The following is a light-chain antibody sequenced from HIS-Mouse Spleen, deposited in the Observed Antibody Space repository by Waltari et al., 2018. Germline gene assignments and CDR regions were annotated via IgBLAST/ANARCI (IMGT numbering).Light chain of an antibody. CDR1: ALPKQY. V-gene: IGLV3-25*03. Sequence: SYELTQPPSVSVSPGQTARITCSGDALPKQYAYWYQQKPGQAPVLVIYKDSERPSGVPGGFSGSSSGKTVTLTISGVQAEDEADYYCQSADSSGTYVFGTGTKVTVL. CDR2: KDS. J-gene: IGLJ1*01. CDR3: QSADSSGTYV.